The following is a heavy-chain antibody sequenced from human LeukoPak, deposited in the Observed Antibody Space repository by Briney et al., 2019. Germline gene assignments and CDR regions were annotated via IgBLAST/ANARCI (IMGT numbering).Heavy chain of an antibody. Sequence: PSETLSLTCTVSGGSISSSNYYWGWIRQPPGKGLEWIGSIYYSGSTYYNPSLKSRVTISVDTSKNQFSLKLSSVTAADTAVYYCARVRGDCSSTSCYVGWFDPWGQGTLVTVSS. CDR1: GGSISSSNYY. V-gene: IGHV4-39*07. CDR3: ARVRGDCSSTSCYVGWFDP. CDR2: IYYSGST. J-gene: IGHJ5*02. D-gene: IGHD2-2*01.